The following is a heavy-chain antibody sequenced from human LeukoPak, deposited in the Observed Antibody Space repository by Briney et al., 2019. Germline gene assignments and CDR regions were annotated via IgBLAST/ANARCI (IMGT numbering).Heavy chain of an antibody. J-gene: IGHJ4*02. V-gene: IGHV4-61*08. Sequence: DPSETLSLTCTVSGGSVSSIDYYWSWIRQPPGKGLEWIGYIYHTGSSNYIPSLRSRVSMSLDTSKNQFSLKLSSVIAADTAIYYCARDNNGKGSGWYYFDYWGQGTLVTVSS. CDR2: IYHTGSS. CDR1: GGSVSSIDYY. D-gene: IGHD6-19*01. CDR3: ARDNNGKGSGWYYFDY.